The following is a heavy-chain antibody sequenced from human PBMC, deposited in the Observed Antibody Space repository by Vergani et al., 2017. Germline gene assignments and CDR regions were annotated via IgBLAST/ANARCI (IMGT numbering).Heavy chain of an antibody. D-gene: IGHD6-13*01. Sequence: QVQLQESGPGLVKPSETLSLTCTVSGYSISSGYYWGWIRQPPGKGLEWIGSIYHSGSTYYNPSVKSRVTISVDTSKNQFYLKLSSVTAADTAVYYCARGVAAAGTPPYYFDYWGQGTLVTVSS. J-gene: IGHJ4*02. CDR1: GYSISSGYY. CDR2: IYHSGST. V-gene: IGHV4-38-2*02. CDR3: ARGVAAAGTPPYYFDY.